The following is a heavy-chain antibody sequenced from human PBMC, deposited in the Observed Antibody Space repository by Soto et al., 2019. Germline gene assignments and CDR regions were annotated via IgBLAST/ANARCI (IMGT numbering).Heavy chain of an antibody. CDR1: GYSISSGYS. CDR2: IYHSGST. D-gene: IGHD6-13*01. J-gene: IGHJ4*02. V-gene: IGHV4-38-2*01. CDR3: ARAGSRGIAAPRVPFDY. Sequence: QVQLQESGPGLVKSSETLSLTCAVSGYSISSGYSWGWIRQPPAKGLEWIGTIYHSGSTYYNPSLKSRVTISVDRSKNQFSLKLSSVTAADTAVYYCARAGSRGIAAPRVPFDYWGQGTLVTVSS.